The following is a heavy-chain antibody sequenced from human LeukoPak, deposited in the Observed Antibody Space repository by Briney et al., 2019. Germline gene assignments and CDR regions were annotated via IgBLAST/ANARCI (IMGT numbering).Heavy chain of an antibody. CDR1: GFTFSDYY. CDR2: ISSSGSTI. CDR3: AKDQSSSTYFDY. Sequence: GGSLRLSCAASGFTFSDYYMSWIRQAPGKGLEWVSYISSSGSTIYYADSVKGRFTISRDNAKNSLYLQMNSLRAEDTAVYYCAKDQSSSTYFDYWGQGTLVTVSS. V-gene: IGHV3-11*01. J-gene: IGHJ4*02. D-gene: IGHD6-6*01.